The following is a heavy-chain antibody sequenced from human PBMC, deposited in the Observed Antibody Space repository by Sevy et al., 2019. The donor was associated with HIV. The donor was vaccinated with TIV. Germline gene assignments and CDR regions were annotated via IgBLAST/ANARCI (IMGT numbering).Heavy chain of an antibody. J-gene: IGHJ4*02. CDR2: FKSKTDGGTT. CDR3: TTEVGSSSWYDYYFDY. V-gene: IGHV3-15*01. CDR1: GFTFSNAW. Sequence: GGSLRLSCAASGFTFSNAWMSWVRQAPGNGLEWIGHFKSKTDGGTTDYAAPVKGRFTISRDDSKNTLFLQMNSLKTEDTAVYYCTTEVGSSSWYDYYFDYSGQRTLVTVSS. D-gene: IGHD6-13*01.